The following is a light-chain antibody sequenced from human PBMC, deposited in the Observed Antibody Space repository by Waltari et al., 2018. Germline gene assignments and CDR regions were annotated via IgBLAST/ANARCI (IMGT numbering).Light chain of an antibody. CDR3: QQYGSSPLWS. V-gene: IGKV3-20*01. CDR2: GGS. J-gene: IGKJ1*01. CDR1: ESVRFKY. Sequence: DIVLTQSPGTLSLSPGERAALSCTALESVRFKYFAWYLQRPRHPPKLLILGGSKRATGIPDKFSGAGSGTEFTLTIDRLEPEEFGVYYCQQYGSSPLWSFGPGTRV.